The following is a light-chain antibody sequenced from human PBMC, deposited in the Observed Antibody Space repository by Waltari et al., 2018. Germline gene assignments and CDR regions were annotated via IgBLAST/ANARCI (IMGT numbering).Light chain of an antibody. J-gene: IGKJ2*01. CDR3: QQYYSTPYT. Sequence: DIVMTQSPDSLAVSLGEKATINCKSSQSVLYSSNNKNYLAWYQQKPGQPPKLLIYWASTRESGVPDRCSGSGSGTDFTLTISSLQAEDVAGYYCQQYYSTPYTFGQGTKLEIK. V-gene: IGKV4-1*01. CDR2: WAS. CDR1: QSVLYSSNNKNY.